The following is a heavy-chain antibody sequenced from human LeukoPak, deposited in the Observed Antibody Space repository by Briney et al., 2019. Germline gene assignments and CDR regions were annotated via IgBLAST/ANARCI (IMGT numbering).Heavy chain of an antibody. CDR2: VNPHSGGT. CDR1: GYSFIDYY. D-gene: IGHD4-23*01. V-gene: IGHV1-2*02. Sequence: ASAKVSCKASGYSFIDYYIHWVRQAPGQGLEWMGWVNPHSGGTKFAQKFHGRVTMTRDTSISTVYMDLSRLSSDDTAVYYCARDYFGNSLLDYWGQGTLVTVSS. J-gene: IGHJ4*02. CDR3: ARDYFGNSLLDY.